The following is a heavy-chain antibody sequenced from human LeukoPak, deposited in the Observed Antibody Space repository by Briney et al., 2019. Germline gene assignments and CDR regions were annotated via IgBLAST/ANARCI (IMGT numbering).Heavy chain of an antibody. CDR2: IKQDGSEK. V-gene: IGHV3-7*01. CDR3: ARVGYDILTGRATRFDP. Sequence: PGGSLRLSCATSGFTFSAYSINWVRQAPGKGLERVANIKQDGSEKYYVDSVKGRFTISRDNAKNSLYLQMNSLRAEDTAVYYCARVGYDILTGRATRFDPWGQGTLVTVSS. D-gene: IGHD3-9*01. J-gene: IGHJ5*02. CDR1: GFTFSAYS.